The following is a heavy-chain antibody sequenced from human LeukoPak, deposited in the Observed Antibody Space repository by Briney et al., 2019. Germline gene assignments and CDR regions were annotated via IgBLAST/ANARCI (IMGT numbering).Heavy chain of an antibody. CDR2: IKQDGSEK. CDR3: ARDSLIVVVRDAFDI. V-gene: IGHV3-7*01. D-gene: IGHD3-22*01. Sequence: GGSLRLSCAASGFTFSSHWMSWVRQAPGKGLEWVANIKQDGSEKYYVDSVKGRFTISRDNAKNSLYLQMNSLRAEDTAVYYCARDSLIVVVRDAFDIWGQGTMVTVSS. CDR1: GFTFSSHW. J-gene: IGHJ3*02.